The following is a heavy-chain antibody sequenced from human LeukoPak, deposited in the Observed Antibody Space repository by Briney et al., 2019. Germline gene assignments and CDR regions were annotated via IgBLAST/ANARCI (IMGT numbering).Heavy chain of an antibody. Sequence: SETLSLTCAVYGGSFSGYYWSWIRQPPGKGLEWIGEINHSGRTNFNPSLKSRVTISVDTSKNQFSLKLTSVTAADTAVYYCARALPPDYYDSSGHYRNYFDYWGQGTLVTVSS. J-gene: IGHJ4*02. CDR1: GGSFSGYY. V-gene: IGHV4-34*01. CDR2: INHSGRT. D-gene: IGHD3-22*01. CDR3: ARALPPDYYDSSGHYRNYFDY.